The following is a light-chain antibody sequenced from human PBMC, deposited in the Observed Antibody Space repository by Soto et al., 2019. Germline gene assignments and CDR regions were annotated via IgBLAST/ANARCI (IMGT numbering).Light chain of an antibody. CDR1: QNVDSNY. J-gene: IGKJ5*01. CDR2: GAS. V-gene: IGKV3-20*01. CDR3: QQYGTPRSVT. Sequence: EIVLTQSPGTLSLSPGEKATLSCRASQNVDSNYLAWSPQKPSQTPRLIIYGASGRADGIPHRFSGSGFGTDFTLTISKVEPEDFAVYYCQQYGTPRSVTFGQGTRVDIK.